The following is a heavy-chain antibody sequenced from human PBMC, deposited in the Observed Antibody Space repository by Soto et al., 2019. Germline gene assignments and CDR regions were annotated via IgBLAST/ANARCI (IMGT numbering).Heavy chain of an antibody. Sequence: GGSLRLSCAASGFTFSSYGMHWVRQAPGKGLEWVAVIWYDGSNKYYADSVKGRFTISRDNSKNTLYLQMNSLRAEDTAVYYCAREYYVGIAVAGTGFDYWGQGTLVTVSS. CDR1: GFTFSSYG. CDR2: IWYDGSNK. J-gene: IGHJ4*02. D-gene: IGHD6-19*01. V-gene: IGHV3-33*01. CDR3: AREYYVGIAVAGTGFDY.